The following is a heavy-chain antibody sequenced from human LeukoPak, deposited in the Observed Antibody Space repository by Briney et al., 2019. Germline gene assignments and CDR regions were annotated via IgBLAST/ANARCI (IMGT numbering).Heavy chain of an antibody. D-gene: IGHD6-13*01. Sequence: PGGSLRLSCAASGFTFSSHSMNWVRQAPGKGLEWVSSISSSSSYIYYADSVKGRFTISRDNAKNSLYLQMNSLRAEDTAVYYCARAPPWGIAAAGGDYWGQGTLVTVSS. CDR1: GFTFSSHS. J-gene: IGHJ4*02. V-gene: IGHV3-21*01. CDR3: ARAPPWGIAAAGGDY. CDR2: ISSSSSYI.